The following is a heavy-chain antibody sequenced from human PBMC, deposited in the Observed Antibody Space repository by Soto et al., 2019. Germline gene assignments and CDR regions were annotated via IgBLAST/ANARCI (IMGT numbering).Heavy chain of an antibody. CDR1: GFTFSSYA. Sequence: PGGSLRLSCAASGFTFSSYAMHWVRQAPGKGLEWVAVISYDGSNKYYADSVKGRFTISRDNSKNTLYLQMNSLRAEDTAVYYCARVSGGSGSYYRYPFLYWCPRPLVTVSS. CDR3: ARVSGGSGSYYRYPFLY. CDR2: ISYDGSNK. V-gene: IGHV3-30-3*01. J-gene: IGHJ4*02. D-gene: IGHD3-10*01.